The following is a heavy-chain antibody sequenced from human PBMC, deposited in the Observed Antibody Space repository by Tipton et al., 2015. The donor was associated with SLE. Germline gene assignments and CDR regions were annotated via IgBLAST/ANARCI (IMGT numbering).Heavy chain of an antibody. Sequence: QSGAEVKKPGASVRVSCKASGYTFTSYDINWVRQATGQGLEWLGWMNPNSGYTGYAQKLQGRVTMTTDTSTSTAYMELRSLRSDDTAVYYCALWPITIFGVVAYYWGQGTLVTVSS. CDR2: MNPNSGYT. CDR1: GYTFTSYD. J-gene: IGHJ4*02. D-gene: IGHD3-3*01. V-gene: IGHV1-8*01. CDR3: ALWPITIFGVVAYY.